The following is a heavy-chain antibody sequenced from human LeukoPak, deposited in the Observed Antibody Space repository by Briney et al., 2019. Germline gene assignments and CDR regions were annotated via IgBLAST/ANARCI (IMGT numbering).Heavy chain of an antibody. CDR1: GYTFSSYS. J-gene: IGHJ6*03. V-gene: IGHV3-21*04. CDR2: ISSSSSYI. CDR3: AKCILTGYYKGYMDV. Sequence: GGSLRLSCADSGYTFSSYSMNWVRQAPGKGLEWVASISSSSSYIYYADSVKGRFTISRDNAKNSLYLQMNSLRAKDTAVYYCAKCILTGYYKGYMDVWGKGTTVTISS. D-gene: IGHD3-9*01.